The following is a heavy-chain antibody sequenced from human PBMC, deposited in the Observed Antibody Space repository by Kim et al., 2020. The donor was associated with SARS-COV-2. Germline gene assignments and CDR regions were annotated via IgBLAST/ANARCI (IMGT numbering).Heavy chain of an antibody. J-gene: IGHJ4*02. V-gene: IGHV4-28*01. CDR3: ARKMSGNYLFDY. D-gene: IGHD1-26*01. CDR2: IYYTGST. CDR1: GYSISNTNW. Sequence: SETLSLTCAISGYSISNTNWWGWIRQPPGKGLEWIGYIYYTGSTYYNPSLKSRVTMSVDTSKNQFSLNLSSVTAVDTAVYYCARKMSGNYLFDYWGQGTLVTVSS.